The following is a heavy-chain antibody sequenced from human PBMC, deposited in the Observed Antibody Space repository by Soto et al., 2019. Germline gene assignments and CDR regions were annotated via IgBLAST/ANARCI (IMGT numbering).Heavy chain of an antibody. V-gene: IGHV4-61*01. D-gene: IGHD6-13*01. Sequence: QVQLQESGPGLVKPSETLSLTCTVSGGSVSSGNYYWSWIRQPPGKGLEWIGYIYYSGSTNYNPSLQSRVTISVETSKNQFALKLSSVTAADTAVYYCAREEKQLARYGGDLDYWGQGTLVTVSS. CDR3: AREEKQLARYGGDLDY. J-gene: IGHJ4*02. CDR1: GGSVSSGNYY. CDR2: IYYSGST.